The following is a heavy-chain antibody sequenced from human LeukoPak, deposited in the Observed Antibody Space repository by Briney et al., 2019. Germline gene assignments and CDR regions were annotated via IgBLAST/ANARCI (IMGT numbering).Heavy chain of an antibody. CDR1: GFKFSSYS. V-gene: IGHV3-21*01. CDR2: ISSSSSYI. D-gene: IGHD3-10*01. CDR3: ARSASVPGGFYFDY. J-gene: IGHJ4*02. Sequence: GGSLRLSCAASGFKFSSYSMKWVRQAPGKGLEWVSFISSSSSYIYYADSLKGRFTISRDNAKNSMYLQMNSLRAEDTALYYCARSASVPGGFYFDYWGQGTLVTVSS.